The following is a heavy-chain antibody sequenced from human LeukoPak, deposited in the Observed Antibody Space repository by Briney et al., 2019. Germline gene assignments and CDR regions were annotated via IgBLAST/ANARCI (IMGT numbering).Heavy chain of an antibody. V-gene: IGHV4-59*11. D-gene: IGHD3-10*01. J-gene: IGHJ3*02. CDR2: IYYSGST. CDR3: ARVRSGNSRAFDI. Sequence: PSETLSLTCTVSGGSITSHYWSWIRQPPGKGLEWIGYIYYSGSTNYNPSLKSRVTISVDTSKNQFSLKLSSVTAADTAVYYCARVRSGNSRAFDIWGQGTMVTVSS. CDR1: GGSITSHY.